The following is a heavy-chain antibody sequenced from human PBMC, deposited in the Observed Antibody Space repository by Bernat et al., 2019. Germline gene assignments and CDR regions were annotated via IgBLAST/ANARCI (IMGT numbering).Heavy chain of an antibody. J-gene: IGHJ2*01. CDR1: GFTFSSYA. Sequence: EVQLLESGGGLVQPGGSLRLSCAASGFTFSSYAMSWVRQAPGKGLEWVSAISGSGGSTYYADSVKGRFTISRDNSKNTLYLQMNSLRAEDTAVYYCAKVGTYSSGWYLVWYFDLWGRGTLVTVSS. CDR3: AKVGTYSSGWYLVWYFDL. D-gene: IGHD6-19*01. CDR2: ISGSGGST. V-gene: IGHV3-23*01.